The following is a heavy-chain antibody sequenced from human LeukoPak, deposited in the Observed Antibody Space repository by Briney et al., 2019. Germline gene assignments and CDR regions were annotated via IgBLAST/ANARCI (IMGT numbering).Heavy chain of an antibody. Sequence: PSETLSLTCTVSGGSISSYHWSWIRQPPGKGLECIGYIYYSGSTKYNPSLKSRVTISVDTSKNQFSLKLSSVTAADTAVYYCARGWSETTIYYYFLDVWGKGTTVTVSS. D-gene: IGHD3-3*01. J-gene: IGHJ6*03. CDR3: ARGWSETTIYYYFLDV. CDR2: IYYSGST. CDR1: GGSISSYH. V-gene: IGHV4-59*08.